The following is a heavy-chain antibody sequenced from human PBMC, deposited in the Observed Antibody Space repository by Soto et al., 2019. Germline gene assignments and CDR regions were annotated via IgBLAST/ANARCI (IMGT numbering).Heavy chain of an antibody. J-gene: IGHJ4*02. CDR2: ISWNSGSI. V-gene: IGHV3-9*01. Sequence: GGSLRLSCAASGFTFDDYAMHWVRQAPGKGLEWVSGISWNSGSIGYADSVKGRFTISRDNAKNSLYLQMNSLRAEDTALYYCAKAARVRGSYRYITFDYWGQGTLVTVSS. D-gene: IGHD3-16*02. CDR1: GFTFDDYA. CDR3: AKAARVRGSYRYITFDY.